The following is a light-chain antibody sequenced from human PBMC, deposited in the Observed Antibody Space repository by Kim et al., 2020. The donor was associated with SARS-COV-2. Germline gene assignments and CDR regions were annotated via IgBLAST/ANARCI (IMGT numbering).Light chain of an antibody. CDR3: QQYYNAPYS. CDR1: QAIGYA. J-gene: IGKJ2*01. Sequence: ASWGDRVTIPGRASQAIGYALAWYQQKPGTAPKVLVYAASKLQTGVPSRFSGSGSGTDYTLTISSLQPEDFATYYWQQYYNAPYSFGQGTKLEI. CDR2: AAS. V-gene: IGKV1-NL1*01.